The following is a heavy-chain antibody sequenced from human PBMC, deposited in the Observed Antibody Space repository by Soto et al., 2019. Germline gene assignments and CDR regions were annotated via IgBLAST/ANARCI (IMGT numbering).Heavy chain of an antibody. CDR1: GGTFSSYA. J-gene: IGHJ6*02. V-gene: IGHV1-69*13. CDR3: GKMYSSGWYGKPSTYYYGMDV. Sequence: ASVKVSCKASGGTFSSYAISWVRQAPGQGLEWMGGIIPIFGTANYAQKFQGRVTITADESTSTAYMELSSLRSEDTAVYYCGKMYSSGWYGKPSTYYYGMDVWGQGTTVTVSS. D-gene: IGHD6-19*01. CDR2: IIPIFGTA.